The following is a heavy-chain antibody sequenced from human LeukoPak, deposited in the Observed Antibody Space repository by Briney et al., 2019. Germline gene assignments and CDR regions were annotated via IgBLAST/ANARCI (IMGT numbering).Heavy chain of an antibody. CDR3: ARSFWGTTAISYFDL. CDR2: IYYSGST. D-gene: IGHD1-1*01. J-gene: IGHJ4*01. Sequence: SETQSLTCTVSGGSISNRHWWSWIRQPPGKGLEWIGEIYYSGSTNYNPSLKSRVTLSVDKSKNQFSLKMSSVTAADTAVYYCARSFWGTTAISYFDLWGQGALVTVSS. CDR1: GGSISNRHW. V-gene: IGHV4-4*02.